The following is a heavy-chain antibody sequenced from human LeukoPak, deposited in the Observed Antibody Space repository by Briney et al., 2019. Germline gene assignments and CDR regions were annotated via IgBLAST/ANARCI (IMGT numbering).Heavy chain of an antibody. V-gene: IGHV3-15*01. D-gene: IGHD5-12*01. CDR2: IKSKTDGGTT. CDR1: GFTFSSYA. J-gene: IGHJ4*02. CDR3: TTAGYALGNY. Sequence: GGSLRLSCAASGFTFSSYAMSWVRQAPGKGLEWVGRIKSKTDGGTTEYAAPVKSRFTISRDDSKNTLYLQMNSLKTDDTGVYYCTTAGYALGNYWGQGTLVIVSS.